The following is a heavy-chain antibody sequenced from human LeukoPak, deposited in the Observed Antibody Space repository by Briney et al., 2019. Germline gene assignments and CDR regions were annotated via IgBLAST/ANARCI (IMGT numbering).Heavy chain of an antibody. CDR2: IYPGDSDT. Sequence: GESLKISCKGSGYRFTGYWIGWVRQMPGKGLEWMGIIYPGDSDTRYSPSFQGQVTISADKSISTAYLQWSSLKASDTVMYYCARHLNDYTSDYWGQGTLVTVSS. J-gene: IGHJ4*02. CDR3: ARHLNDYTSDY. V-gene: IGHV5-51*01. D-gene: IGHD4-11*01. CDR1: GYRFTGYW.